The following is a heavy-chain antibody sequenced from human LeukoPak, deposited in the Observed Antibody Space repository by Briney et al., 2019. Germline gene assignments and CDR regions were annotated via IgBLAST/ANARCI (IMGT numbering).Heavy chain of an antibody. Sequence: GASVKVSCKASGGTFSSYAISWVRQAPGQGLEWMGGIIPIFGTANYAQKFQGRVTITADESTSTAYMELSSLRSEDTAVYYCARNPWPNYYYYGMDVWGQGTTVTVSS. CDR1: GGTFSSYA. J-gene: IGHJ6*02. CDR3: ARNPWPNYYYYGMDV. CDR2: IIPIFGTA. V-gene: IGHV1-69*13. D-gene: IGHD5-24*01.